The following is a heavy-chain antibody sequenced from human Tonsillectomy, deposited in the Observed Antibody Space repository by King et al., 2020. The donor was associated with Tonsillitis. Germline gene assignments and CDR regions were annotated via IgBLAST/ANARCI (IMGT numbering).Heavy chain of an antibody. V-gene: IGHV3-7*03. Sequence: VQLVESGGGLVQPGGSLRLSCAASGFTFSSYWMSWVRQAPGKGLDWVANIKHDGSEKYYVDSVKGRFTISRDNAKSSLYLQMNSLRAEDTDVYYCARNYDGSGYYDVFDIWGQGTMVTVSS. CDR1: GFTFSSYW. D-gene: IGHD3-22*01. J-gene: IGHJ3*02. CDR3: ARNYDGSGYYDVFDI. CDR2: IKHDGSEK.